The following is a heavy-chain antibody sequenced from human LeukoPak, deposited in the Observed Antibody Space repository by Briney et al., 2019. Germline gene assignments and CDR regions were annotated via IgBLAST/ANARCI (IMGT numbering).Heavy chain of an antibody. D-gene: IGHD1-26*01. Sequence: GGSLRLSCAASGFSFSSYTMNWVRQAPGKGLEWASNINPSSKNKFYADSVKGRFTISRDNDKKSVLLEISSLRDEDTAVYYCARDRSWDAFDIWGQGTMVIVSS. CDR3: ARDRSWDAFDI. J-gene: IGHJ3*02. V-gene: IGHV3-48*02. CDR1: GFSFSSYT. CDR2: INPSSKNK.